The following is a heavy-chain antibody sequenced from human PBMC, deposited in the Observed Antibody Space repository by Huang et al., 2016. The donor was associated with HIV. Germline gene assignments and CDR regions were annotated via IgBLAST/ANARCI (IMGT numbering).Heavy chain of an antibody. CDR3: ARAKDTWDAYDI. V-gene: IGHV3-30-3*01. D-gene: IGHD5-18*01. CDR2: ISNDGSNN. J-gene: IGHJ3*02. CDR1: GFPSNNHA. Sequence: QVQLVESGGGVVQPGSSLRLSCAATGFPSNNHAMHWFRQAPGKGLDWGAVISNDGSNNYYADSVKGRFTISRDSSKSTLFLHMTSLRTEDTAVYYCARAKDTWDAYDIWGQGTMVIVSS.